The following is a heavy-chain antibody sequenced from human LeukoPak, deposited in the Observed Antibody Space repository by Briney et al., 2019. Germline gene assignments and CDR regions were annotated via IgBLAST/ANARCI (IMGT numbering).Heavy chain of an antibody. CDR3: ARVRTIGAVVNYYYYYMDV. CDR2: INHSGST. Sequence: SETLSLTCAVCGGSFSGYYWSWIRQPPGKGLEWIGEINHSGSTNYNPSLKSRVTISVDTSKNQFSLKLSSVTAADTAVYYCARVRTIGAVVNYYYYYMDVWGKGTTVTVSS. CDR1: GGSFSGYY. J-gene: IGHJ6*03. V-gene: IGHV4-34*01. D-gene: IGHD2-8*01.